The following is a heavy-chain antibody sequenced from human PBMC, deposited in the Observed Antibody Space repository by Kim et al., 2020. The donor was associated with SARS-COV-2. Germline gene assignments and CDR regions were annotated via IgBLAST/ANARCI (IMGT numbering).Heavy chain of an antibody. CDR3: ARDRESTGTYYFDS. CDR1: GFSFSAIA. V-gene: IGHV3-23*01. J-gene: IGHJ4*02. CDR2: INGGGVTT. D-gene: IGHD3-10*01. Sequence: GGSLRLSCAASGFSFSAIAVSWVRQAPGKGLEWVSTINGGGVTTDYADSVKGRLTISRDNSKNMLFLQIDSLRAEDTALYYCARDRESTGTYYFDSWGQGTLVTVSS.